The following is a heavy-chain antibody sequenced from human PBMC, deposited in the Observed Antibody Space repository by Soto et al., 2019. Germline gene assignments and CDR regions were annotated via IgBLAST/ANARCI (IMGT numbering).Heavy chain of an antibody. CDR3: PRDSVEYCSSTSCYLSYYYGMDV. CDR1: GFTFSSYG. D-gene: IGHD2-2*01. J-gene: IGHJ6*02. V-gene: IGHV3-33*01. CDR2: IRNDGSNK. Sequence: QVQLVESGGGVVQPGRSLRLSCAASGFTFSSYGMHWVRQAPGKGLEWVAVIRNDGSNKYYADSVKGRFTSSRDNSKNPLYLQMNSLRADDPAVYYCPRDSVEYCSSTSCYLSYYYGMDVWGQGTTVTLSS.